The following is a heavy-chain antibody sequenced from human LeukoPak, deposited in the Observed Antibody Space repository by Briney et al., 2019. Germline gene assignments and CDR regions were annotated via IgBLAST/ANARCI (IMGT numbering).Heavy chain of an antibody. Sequence: SVKVSCKASGYTFTSYGISWVRQAPGQGLEWMGGIIPIFGTANYAQKFQGRVTITADESTSTAYMELSSLRSEDTAVYYCARGSTNYYDSSGAFDPWGQGTLVTVSS. D-gene: IGHD3-22*01. V-gene: IGHV1-69*13. CDR1: GYTFTSYG. CDR2: IIPIFGTA. J-gene: IGHJ5*02. CDR3: ARGSTNYYDSSGAFDP.